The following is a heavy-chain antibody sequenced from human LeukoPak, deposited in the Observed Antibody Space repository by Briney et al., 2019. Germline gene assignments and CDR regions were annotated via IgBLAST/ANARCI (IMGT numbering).Heavy chain of an antibody. J-gene: IGHJ4*02. CDR2: IYYSGST. CDR3: ARVPYGDYALGY. V-gene: IGHV4-30-4*01. Sequence: PSQTLSLTCTVSGGSISSGDYYWGWIREPPGKGLGWIGYIYYSGSTYYNPSLKSRVTISVDTSKNQFSLKLSSVTAADTAVYYCARVPYGDYALGYWGQGTLVTVSS. D-gene: IGHD4-17*01. CDR1: GGSISSGDYY.